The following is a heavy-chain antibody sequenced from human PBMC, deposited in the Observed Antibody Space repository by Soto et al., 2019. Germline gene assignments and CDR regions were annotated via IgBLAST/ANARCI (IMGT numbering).Heavy chain of an antibody. CDR3: ASTPPTSIAAAGILNAFDI. D-gene: IGHD6-13*01. Sequence: SETLSLTCTVSGGSISSSSYYWGWIRQPPGKGLEWIGSIYYSGSTYYNPSLKSRVTISVDTSKNQFSLKLSSVTAADTAVYYCASTPPTSIAAAGILNAFDIWGQGTMVTVSS. CDR2: IYYSGST. J-gene: IGHJ3*02. V-gene: IGHV4-39*01. CDR1: GGSISSSSYY.